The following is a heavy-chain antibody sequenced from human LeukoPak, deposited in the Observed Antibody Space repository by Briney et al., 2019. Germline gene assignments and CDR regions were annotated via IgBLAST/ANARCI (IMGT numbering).Heavy chain of an antibody. V-gene: IGHV4-39*07. CDR2: IYYSGST. CDR3: ARGGPFEEMAYDFDY. CDR1: GGSISSSSYY. D-gene: IGHD5-24*01. Sequence: TSETLSLTCTVSGGSISSSSYYWGWIRQPPGKGLEWIGSIYYSGSTYYNPSLKSRVTISVDTSKNQFSLKLSSVTAADTAVYYCARGGPFEEMAYDFDYWGQGTLVTVSS. J-gene: IGHJ4*02.